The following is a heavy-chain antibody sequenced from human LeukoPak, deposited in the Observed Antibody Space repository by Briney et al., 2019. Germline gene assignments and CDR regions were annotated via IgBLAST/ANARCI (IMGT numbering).Heavy chain of an antibody. V-gene: IGHV4-59*01. D-gene: IGHD3-22*01. CDR2: IYYSGST. J-gene: IGHJ4*02. CDR3: AGGDYYDSSGPTGY. CDR1: GGSMSSYY. Sequence: SETLSLTCTVSGGSMSSYYWSWIRQPPGKGLEWIGYIYYSGSTNYNPSLKSRVTISVDTSKNQFSLKLSSVTAADTAVYYCAGGDYYDSSGPTGYWGQGTLVTVSS.